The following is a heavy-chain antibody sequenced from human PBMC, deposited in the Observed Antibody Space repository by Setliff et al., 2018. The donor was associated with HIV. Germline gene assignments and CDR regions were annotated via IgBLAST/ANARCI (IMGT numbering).Heavy chain of an antibody. V-gene: IGHV1-8*01. CDR1: GYTFTNYD. CDR2: MNPDSGLT. Sequence: GASVKVSCKASGYTFTNYDINWVRKVPGQGLEWMGRMNPDSGLTDYAPTLQGRVIMTRNTSITTAYMQVTRLRSDDTAVYYCAKSAFGGVIVFYYFDYWGQGTLVTVSS. J-gene: IGHJ4*02. CDR3: AKSAFGGVIVFYYFDY. D-gene: IGHD3-16*02.